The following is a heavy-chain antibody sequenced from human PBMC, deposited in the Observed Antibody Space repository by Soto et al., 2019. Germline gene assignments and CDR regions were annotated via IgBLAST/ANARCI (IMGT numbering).Heavy chain of an antibody. D-gene: IGHD3-10*01. CDR3: ARGRRITMVRGYYYYYGMDV. CDR2: INHSGST. J-gene: IGHJ6*02. Sequence: ETLSRTCAVDVGSCSGYYWSWIRQPPGKGLEWIGEINHSGSTNYNPSLKSRVTISVDTSKNQFSLKLSSVTAADTAVYYCARGRRITMVRGYYYYYGMDVWGQGTTVTVSS. V-gene: IGHV4-34*01. CDR1: VGSCSGYY.